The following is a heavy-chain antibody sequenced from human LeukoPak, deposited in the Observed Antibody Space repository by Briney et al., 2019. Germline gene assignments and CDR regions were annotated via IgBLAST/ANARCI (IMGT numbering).Heavy chain of an antibody. J-gene: IGHJ6*03. CDR3: ARDAYSSPMDV. V-gene: IGHV4-34*01. D-gene: IGHD5-18*01. CDR2: INHSGST. CDR1: GGSFSGYC. Sequence: SETLSLTCAVYGGSFSGYCWSWIRQPPGKGLEWIGEINHSGSTNYNPSLKSRVTISVDTSKNQFSLKLSSVTAADTAVYYCARDAYSSPMDVWGKGTTVTVS.